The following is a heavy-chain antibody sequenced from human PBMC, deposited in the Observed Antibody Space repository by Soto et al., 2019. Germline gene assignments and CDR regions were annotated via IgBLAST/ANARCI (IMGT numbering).Heavy chain of an antibody. Sequence: PGGSLRLSCAASGFTFSSYWMSWVRQAPGKGLEWVANIKQDGSEKYYVDSVKGRFTISRDNAKNSLYLQMNSLRAEDTAVYYCARESSIFITMIVGYYYYGMDVWGQGTTVTVSS. J-gene: IGHJ6*02. V-gene: IGHV3-7*05. CDR2: IKQDGSEK. CDR1: GFTFSSYW. CDR3: ARESSIFITMIVGYYYYGMDV. D-gene: IGHD3-22*01.